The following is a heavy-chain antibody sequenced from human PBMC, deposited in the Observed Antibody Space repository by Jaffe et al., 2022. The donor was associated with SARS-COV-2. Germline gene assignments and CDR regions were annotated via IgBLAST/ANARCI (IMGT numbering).Heavy chain of an antibody. CDR1: GFTFSSYG. D-gene: IGHD3-16*01. J-gene: IGHJ6*02. CDR3: AKVEGDAHDYYYYGMDV. CDR2: ISYDGSNK. Sequence: QVQLVESGGGVVQPGRSLRLSCAASGFTFSSYGMHWVRQAPGKGLEWVAVISYDGSNKYYADSVKGRFTISRDNSKNTLYLQMNSLRAEDTAVYYCAKVEGDAHDYYYYGMDVWGQGTTVTVSS. V-gene: IGHV3-30*18.